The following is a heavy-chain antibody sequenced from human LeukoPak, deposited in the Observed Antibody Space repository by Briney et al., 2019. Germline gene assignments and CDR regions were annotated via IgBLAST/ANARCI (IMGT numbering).Heavy chain of an antibody. CDR2: INYSGST. Sequence: SETLSLPCTLSGGSISSYYWSWIRQPPGKGLEGIGYINYSGSTNPNPSLKSRVTISVDTSKNQFSLRQSSVTAADTAMYYCVASKKYGSGSYYVYYMDAWGKGTTVTISS. CDR3: VASKKYGSGSYYVYYMDA. D-gene: IGHD3-10*01. V-gene: IGHV4-59*01. J-gene: IGHJ6*03. CDR1: GGSISSYY.